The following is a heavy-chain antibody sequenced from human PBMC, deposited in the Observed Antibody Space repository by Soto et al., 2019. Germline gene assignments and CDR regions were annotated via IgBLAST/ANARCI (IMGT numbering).Heavy chain of an antibody. J-gene: IGHJ4*02. CDR3: AKGGVRFGELPRHFDY. CDR1: GFTFSSYA. Sequence: GGSLRLSCAASGFTFSSYAMSWVRQAPGKGLEWVSAISGSGGSTYYADSVKGRFTISRDNSKNTLYLQMNSLRAEDRAVYYCAKGGVRFGELPRHFDYWGQGTLVTVSS. CDR2: ISGSGGST. V-gene: IGHV3-23*01. D-gene: IGHD3-10*01.